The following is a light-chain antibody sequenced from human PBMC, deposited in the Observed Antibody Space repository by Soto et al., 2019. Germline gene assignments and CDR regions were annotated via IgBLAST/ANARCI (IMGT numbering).Light chain of an antibody. V-gene: IGKV3-20*01. Sequence: EIVLTQSPGTLSLSPGERASLSCRASQSVGNNYLAWYQQKPGQAPRLLIHGASIRATGIPDRFSGSGSGTDFTLTISRLEPEDFAEFYCQQYASPPFTFGQGTRLEIK. CDR2: GAS. CDR3: QQYASPPFT. J-gene: IGKJ5*01. CDR1: QSVGNNY.